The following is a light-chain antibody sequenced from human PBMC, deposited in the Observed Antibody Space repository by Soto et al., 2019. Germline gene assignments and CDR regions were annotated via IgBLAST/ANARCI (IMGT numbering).Light chain of an antibody. CDR2: RAS. V-gene: IGKV3-15*01. J-gene: IGKJ5*01. Sequence: TQSPATLSVSPGEGATLSCRASQSINTLLAWYQQKPGQAPRLLIYRASTRAAGLPDRFSGSGSGTDFTLTISSLQSEDFGVYYCQQYNDWPITFGQGTRLEIK. CDR3: QQYNDWPIT. CDR1: QSINTL.